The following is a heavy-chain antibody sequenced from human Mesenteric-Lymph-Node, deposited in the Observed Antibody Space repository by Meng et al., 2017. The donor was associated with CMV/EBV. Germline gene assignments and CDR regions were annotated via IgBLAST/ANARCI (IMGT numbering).Heavy chain of an antibody. Sequence: CTGSGGSITATSDWWSWVRQPPGKGLEWIGEVSHSGIAKYIPSVESRVTISIDRTKNQFSLEVTSVTAADTGVYFCARSPGWWSLDYWGQGALVTVSS. CDR2: VSHSGIA. V-gene: IGHV4-4*01. CDR1: GGSITATSDW. J-gene: IGHJ4*02. D-gene: IGHD2-15*01. CDR3: ARSPGWWSLDY.